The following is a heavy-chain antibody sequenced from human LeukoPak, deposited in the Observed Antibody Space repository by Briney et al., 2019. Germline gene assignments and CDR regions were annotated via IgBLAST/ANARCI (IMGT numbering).Heavy chain of an antibody. J-gene: IGHJ4*02. CDR1: GYTLTELS. CDR2: FDPEDGET. V-gene: IGHV1-24*01. Sequence: ASVKVSCKVSGYTLTELSMHWVRQAPGKGLEWMGGFDPEDGETIYAQKFQGRVTMTEDTSTDTAYMELSSLRSEDTAVYYCTQYSRYYDSSGFYRLGFWGQGTLVTVSS. D-gene: IGHD3-22*01. CDR3: TQYSRYYDSSGFYRLGF.